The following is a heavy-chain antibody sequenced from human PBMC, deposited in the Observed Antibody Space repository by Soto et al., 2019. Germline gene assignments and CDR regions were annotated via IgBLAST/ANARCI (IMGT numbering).Heavy chain of an antibody. D-gene: IGHD1-26*01. J-gene: IGHJ4*02. CDR1: GYSFTDYY. Sequence: ASVKVSCKTSGYSFTDYYMHWLRQAPGQGLEWIGIINPRDENTHYAQRFRGRVTMTRDTSTTTLYMELSSLGSEDTAVYYCARDTRGWEFGSNFDFWGQGSLVTSPQ. CDR2: INPRDENT. V-gene: IGHV1-46*01. CDR3: ARDTRGWEFGSNFDF.